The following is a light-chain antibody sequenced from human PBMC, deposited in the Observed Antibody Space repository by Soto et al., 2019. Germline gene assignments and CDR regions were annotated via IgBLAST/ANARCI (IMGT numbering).Light chain of an antibody. V-gene: IGLV2-8*01. CDR1: SSDVGGYNY. CDR2: EVN. J-gene: IGLJ3*02. CDR3: TSYAGRSIWV. Sequence: QSALTQPPSASGSPGQSVTISCTGTSSDVGGYNYVSWYQQYPGKAPKLMIYEVNKRPSGVPDRFSGSKSGKTASLTVSGLQPEDEADYHCTSYAGRSIWVFGGGTKLTVL.